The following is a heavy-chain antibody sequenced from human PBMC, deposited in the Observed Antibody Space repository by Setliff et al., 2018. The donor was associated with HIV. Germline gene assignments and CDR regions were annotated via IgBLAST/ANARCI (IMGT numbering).Heavy chain of an antibody. CDR1: GFTFTNSA. D-gene: IGHD1-7*01. CDR2: IVVGSGNT. V-gene: IGHV1-58*01. Sequence: SVKVSCKASGFTFTNSAVQWVRQARGQRLEWIGWIVVGSGNTNYAQTFQERVTITRDMSTSRAYRELSGLRTEDTAVYYCAADPQTGTTSYDAFDIWGQGTVVTVSS. J-gene: IGHJ3*02. CDR3: AADPQTGTTSYDAFDI.